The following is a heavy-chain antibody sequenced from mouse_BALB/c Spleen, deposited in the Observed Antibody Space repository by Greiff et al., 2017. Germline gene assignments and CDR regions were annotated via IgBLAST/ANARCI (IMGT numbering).Heavy chain of an antibody. D-gene: IGHD2-14*01. Sequence: QVRLKQSGPGLVAPSQSLSITCTVSGFSLTGYGVNWVRQPPGKGLEWLGMIWGDGSTDYNSALNSRLSISKDNSKSQVFLKMNSLQTDDTARYYCARGYRYDGSFAYWGQGTLVTVSA. V-gene: IGHV2-6-7*01. CDR3: ARGYRYDGSFAY. CDR2: IWGDGST. J-gene: IGHJ3*01. CDR1: GFSLTGYG.